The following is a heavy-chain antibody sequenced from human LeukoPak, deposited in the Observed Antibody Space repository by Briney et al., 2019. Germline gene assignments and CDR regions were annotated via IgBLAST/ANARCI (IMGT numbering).Heavy chain of an antibody. V-gene: IGHV4-39*01. J-gene: IGHJ4*02. D-gene: IGHD2-8*01. CDR2: ISFGGDT. CDR3: ARHANGVFDY. CDR1: GDSINRRSYY. Sequence: PSETLSLTCTVSGDSINRRSYYWAWLRQPPGKGLEWIGSISFGGDTDHNPSLRSRVTITEDMSKNHFSLRLTSVTTADTAVYYCARHANGVFDYWGQGTLVTVSS.